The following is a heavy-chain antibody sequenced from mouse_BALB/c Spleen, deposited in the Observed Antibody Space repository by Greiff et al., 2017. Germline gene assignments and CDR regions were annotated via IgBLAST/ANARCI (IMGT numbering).Heavy chain of an antibody. J-gene: IGHJ4*01. CDR2: IWAGGST. Sequence: VQLQESGPGLVAPSQSLSITCTVSGFSLTSYGVHWVRQPPGKGLEWLGVIWAGGSTNYNSALMSRLSISKDNSKSQVFLKMNSLQTDDTAMYYCANYYGNYVGAMDYWGQGTSVTVSS. CDR1: GFSLTSYG. V-gene: IGHV2-9*02. CDR3: ANYYGNYVGAMDY. D-gene: IGHD2-1*01.